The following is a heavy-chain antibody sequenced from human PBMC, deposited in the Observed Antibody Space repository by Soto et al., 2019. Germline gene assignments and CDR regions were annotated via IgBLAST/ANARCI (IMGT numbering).Heavy chain of an antibody. Sequence: QVQLVQSGAEVKKPGASVKVSCKASGYSFPSYDINWVRQATGQGLEWMGWMNPNNCNTGYAQKFQSRITMTRNTSISTAYMELSSLTSDDSAVYYCARAGPRDVGAWGQGALVTVSS. J-gene: IGHJ5*02. V-gene: IGHV1-8*01. CDR2: MNPNNCNT. D-gene: IGHD2-15*01. CDR3: ARAGPRDVGA. CDR1: GYSFPSYD.